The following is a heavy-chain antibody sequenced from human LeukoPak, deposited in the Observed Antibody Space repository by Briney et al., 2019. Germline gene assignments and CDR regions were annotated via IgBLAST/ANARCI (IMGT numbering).Heavy chain of an antibody. V-gene: IGHV4-59*01. CDR1: GGSISSYY. D-gene: IGHD2-8*01. CDR2: IHYSGST. CDR3: ARGTCSNGVCYRYGEGFHY. J-gene: IGHJ4*02. Sequence: SETLSLTCTVSGGSISSYYWSWIRQPPGKGLEWIGYIHYSGSTNYNPSLKSRVTISIDTSKNEFSLKLSSVTAADTAVYYCARGTCSNGVCYRYGEGFHYWGQGTLLTVSS.